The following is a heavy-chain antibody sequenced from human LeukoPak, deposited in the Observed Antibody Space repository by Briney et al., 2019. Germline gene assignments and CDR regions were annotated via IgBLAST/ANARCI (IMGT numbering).Heavy chain of an antibody. D-gene: IGHD7-27*01. CDR1: GGSISNYF. CDR2: IYSSGST. Sequence: SETLSDTCSVSGGSISNYFWTWIRQPPGKGLEWIGYIYSSGSTYYNPSLKSRVTISVDTSKNRFSLKLSTVTAADTAVYYCARRPTGDPKFDYWGQGTLVTVSS. V-gene: IGHV4-59*08. CDR3: ARRPTGDPKFDY. J-gene: IGHJ4*02.